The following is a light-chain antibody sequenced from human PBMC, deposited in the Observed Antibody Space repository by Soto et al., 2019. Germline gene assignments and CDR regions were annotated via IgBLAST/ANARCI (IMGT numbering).Light chain of an antibody. CDR2: DAS. V-gene: IGKV3-11*01. CDR3: QQRSNWPWT. CDR1: QNINTW. Sequence: THSPSTLSASVGDRVTITCRASQNINTWLAWYQQKPGQAPRLLIYDASNRATGIPARFSGXGSGTQFNLTIISLEPEHFAVYYCQQRSNWPWTFGQGTKVDIK. J-gene: IGKJ1*01.